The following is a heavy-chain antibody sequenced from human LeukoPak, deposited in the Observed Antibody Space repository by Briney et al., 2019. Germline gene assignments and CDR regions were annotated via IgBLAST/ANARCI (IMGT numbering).Heavy chain of an antibody. V-gene: IGHV1-46*01. CDR1: GYTFTSYY. D-gene: IGHD6-19*01. CDR2: INPTGGST. CDR3: ARFGLGKHIEVAGIPFDI. Sequence: ASVKVSCKASGYTFTSYYMHWVRQAPGQGLEWMGLINPTGGSTGYAQKFQGRVTMTTDTSTSTAYMELRSLRSGDTALYYCARFGLGKHIEVAGIPFDIWGQGTMVTVSS. J-gene: IGHJ3*02.